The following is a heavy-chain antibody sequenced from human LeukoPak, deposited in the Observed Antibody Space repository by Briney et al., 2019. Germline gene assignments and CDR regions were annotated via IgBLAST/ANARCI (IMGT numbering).Heavy chain of an antibody. V-gene: IGHV3-11*01. CDR2: ISSSGSTI. D-gene: IGHD3-10*01. J-gene: IGHJ6*03. CDR1: GFTFSDYY. CDR3: ARDRVDMVRGVIVLSNYYYYYMDV. Sequence: GRSLRLSCAASGFTFSDYYMSWIRQAPGKGLEWVSYISSSGSTIYYADSVKGRFTISRDNAKNSLYRQMNSLRAEDTAVYYCARDRVDMVRGVIVLSNYYYYYMDVWGIGTTVTISS.